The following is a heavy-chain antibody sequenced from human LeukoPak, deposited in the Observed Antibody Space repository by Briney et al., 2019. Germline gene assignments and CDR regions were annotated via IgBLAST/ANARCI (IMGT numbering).Heavy chain of an antibody. CDR2: IYYSGST. J-gene: IGHJ4*02. CDR3: ARGYSSSWYYFDY. CDR1: GGSISTYY. D-gene: IGHD6-13*01. Sequence: SETLSLTCTVSGGSISTYYWSWLRQPPGKGLEWIGYIYYSGSTSYNPSLTSRVTISVDTSKNQFSLMLSSVTAADTAVYYCARGYSSSWYYFDYWGQGTLVTVSS. V-gene: IGHV4-59*01.